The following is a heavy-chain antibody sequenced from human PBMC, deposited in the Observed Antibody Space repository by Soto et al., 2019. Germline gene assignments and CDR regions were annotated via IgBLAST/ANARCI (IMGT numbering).Heavy chain of an antibody. CDR3: AKDSTTTTRFTYYYGSGSYYNG. J-gene: IGHJ4*02. D-gene: IGHD3-10*01. CDR1: GFTFSSYA. Sequence: GGSLRLSCAASGFTFSSYAMSWVRQAPGKGLEWVSAISGSGGSTYYADSVKGRFTISRDNSKNTLYLQMNSLRAEDTAVYYCAKDSTTTTRFTYYYGSGSYYNGWGQGTLVTVSS. CDR2: ISGSGGST. V-gene: IGHV3-23*01.